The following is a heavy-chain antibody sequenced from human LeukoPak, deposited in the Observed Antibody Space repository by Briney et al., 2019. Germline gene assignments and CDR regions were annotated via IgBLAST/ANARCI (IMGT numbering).Heavy chain of an antibody. D-gene: IGHD2-15*01. CDR1: GYTFTGYY. CDR2: INPNSGGT. V-gene: IGHV1-2*04. CDR3: ARDICSGGSCYGALFAFDI. Sequence: GASVKVSCKASGYTFTGYYMHWVRQAPGQGLEWMGWINPNSGGTNYAQKFQGWVTMTRDTSISTAYMELSGLRSDDTAVYYCARDICSGGSCYGALFAFDIWGQGTMVTVSS. J-gene: IGHJ3*02.